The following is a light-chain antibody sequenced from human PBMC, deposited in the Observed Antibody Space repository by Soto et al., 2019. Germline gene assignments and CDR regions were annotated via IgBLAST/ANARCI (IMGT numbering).Light chain of an antibody. CDR1: QSVSSN. Sequence: EIVMTQSPATLSVSPGERATLSCRASQSVSSNLAWYQQKPGQAPRLLIYHASTRATGIPARFSGSGSGTAFTLTISSLQSEDVAVYYCQQYNKSPLTFGGGTKLEIK. J-gene: IGKJ4*01. V-gene: IGKV3-15*01. CDR3: QQYNKSPLT. CDR2: HAS.